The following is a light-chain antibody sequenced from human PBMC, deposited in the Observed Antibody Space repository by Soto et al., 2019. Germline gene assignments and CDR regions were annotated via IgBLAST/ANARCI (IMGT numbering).Light chain of an antibody. Sequence: VPRTQTPYTLTRSAGDSVTIHXRPSKTITKWLSWYQQKPGXAPQXXXYKXSTLKRGGPSRLSGSGSGTEFTLTISSLQPDDVATYYCQHYNSDSEAFGQGTKVDIK. CDR2: KXS. J-gene: IGKJ1*01. V-gene: IGKV1-5*03. CDR1: KTITKW. CDR3: QHYNSDSEA.